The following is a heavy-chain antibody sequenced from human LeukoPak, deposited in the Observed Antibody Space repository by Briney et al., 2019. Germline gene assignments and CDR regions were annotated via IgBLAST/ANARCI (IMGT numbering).Heavy chain of an antibody. D-gene: IGHD2-15*01. V-gene: IGHV4-59*08. CDR1: GGSISSYY. Sequence: SETLSLTCTVSGGSISSYYWSWIRQPPGKGLEWIGYIYYSGSTNYNPSLKSRVTISVDTSKNQFSPKLSSVTAADTAVYYCARQGYCSGGSCPHYYYYYYMDVWGKGTTVTVSS. J-gene: IGHJ6*03. CDR3: ARQGYCSGGSCPHYYYYYYMDV. CDR2: IYYSGST.